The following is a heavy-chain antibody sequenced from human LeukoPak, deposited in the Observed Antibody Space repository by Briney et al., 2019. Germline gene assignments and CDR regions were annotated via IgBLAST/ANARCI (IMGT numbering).Heavy chain of an antibody. J-gene: IGHJ4*02. CDR1: GGTFSSYA. Sequence: ASVKVSCKASGGTFSSYAISWVRQAPGQGLEWMGGIIPIFGTANYAQKFQGRVTITTDESTSTAYMELSSLRSEDTAVYYCARHPGKVAVHFDYWGRGTLVTVSS. V-gene: IGHV1-69*05. CDR3: ARHPGKVAVHFDY. D-gene: IGHD6-19*01. CDR2: IIPIFGTA.